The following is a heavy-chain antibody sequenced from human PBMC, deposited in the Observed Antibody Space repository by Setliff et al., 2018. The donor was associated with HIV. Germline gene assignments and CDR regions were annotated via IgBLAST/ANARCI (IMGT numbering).Heavy chain of an antibody. CDR1: GGSISSYY. Sequence: SETLSLTCIVSGGSISSYYWSWIRQPPGKGLEWIGYIYYSGSTNYNPSLKNRVTISIDTSKKRFSLNLSSVTAADTAVYYCARDAGGSVGNYYFDYWGQGTLVTVS. CDR3: ARDAGGSVGNYYFDY. D-gene: IGHD2-15*01. J-gene: IGHJ4*02. V-gene: IGHV4-59*01. CDR2: IYYSGST.